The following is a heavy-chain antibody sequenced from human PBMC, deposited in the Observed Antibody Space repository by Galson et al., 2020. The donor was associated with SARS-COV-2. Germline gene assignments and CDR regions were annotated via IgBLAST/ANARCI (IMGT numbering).Heavy chain of an antibody. D-gene: IGHD3-16*01. Sequence: GGSLRLSCVGSGFTFKNYAMTWVRQAPGKGLEWVAALSASLSSTYYADSVKGRFTISRDISRSTLSLQMDSLRAEDTAVYYCAKGAYINYYYFGVDVWGPGTTVTVSS. CDR1: GFTFKNYA. CDR3: AKGAYINYYYFGVDV. J-gene: IGHJ6*02. V-gene: IGHV3-23*01. CDR2: LSASLSST.